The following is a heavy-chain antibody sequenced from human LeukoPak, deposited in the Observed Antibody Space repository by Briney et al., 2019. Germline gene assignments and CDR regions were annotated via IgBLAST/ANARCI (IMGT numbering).Heavy chain of an antibody. CDR2: IRSKANSYAT. CDR1: GFTFSGSA. CDR3: TMTSGSLDYLDS. V-gene: IGHV3-73*01. Sequence: GGSLRLSCAASGFTFSGSAMHWVRQASGKGLEWVGRIRSKANSYATAYAASVKGRFTISRDDSKNMAYLQMNSLKTEDTAVYYCTMTSGSLDYLDSWGQGTLVSVSS. D-gene: IGHD1-26*01. J-gene: IGHJ4*02.